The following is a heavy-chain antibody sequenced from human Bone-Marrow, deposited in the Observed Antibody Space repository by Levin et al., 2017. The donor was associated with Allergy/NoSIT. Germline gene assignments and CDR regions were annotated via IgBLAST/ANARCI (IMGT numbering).Heavy chain of an antibody. V-gene: IGHV4-4*02. CDR1: GGSISSSNW. Sequence: SETLSLTCAVSGGSISSSNWWSWVRQPPGKGLEWIGEIYHSGSTNYNPSLKSRVTISVDKSKNQFSLKLSSVTAADTAVYYCGRAGGVGSHSGYVLGFGYWGQGTLVTVSS. CDR3: GRAGGVGSHSGYVLGFGY. J-gene: IGHJ4*02. CDR2: IYHSGST. D-gene: IGHD5-12*01.